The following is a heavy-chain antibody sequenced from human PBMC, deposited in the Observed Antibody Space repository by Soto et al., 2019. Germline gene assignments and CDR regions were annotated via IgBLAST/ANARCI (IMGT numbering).Heavy chain of an antibody. Sequence: SETLSLTCAVYGGSFSGYYWSWIRQPPGKGLEWIGEINHSGSTNYNPSLKSRVTISVDTSKNQFSLKLSSVTAADAAVYYCARGQGEDQWRRNWNYVHSYYGMDVWGQGTTVTVSS. J-gene: IGHJ6*02. V-gene: IGHV4-34*01. CDR3: ARGQGEDQWRRNWNYVHSYYGMDV. CDR2: INHSGST. CDR1: GGSFSGYY. D-gene: IGHD1-7*01.